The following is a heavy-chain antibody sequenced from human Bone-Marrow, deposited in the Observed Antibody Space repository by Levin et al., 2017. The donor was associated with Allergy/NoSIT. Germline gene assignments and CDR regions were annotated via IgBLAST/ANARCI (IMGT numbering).Heavy chain of an antibody. J-gene: IGHJ4*02. Sequence: SGPTLVKPTQTLTLTCSFSGFSFRTSGVGVGWIRQPPGKALEWLALIYWDDEKHYTPSLTTRLTITKDPSKNQVVLVMTNVNPADPATYYYAHYGDYQRLQTSGYWGQGSLVTVSS. CDR1: GFSFRTSGVG. D-gene: IGHD4-17*01. CDR2: IYWDDEK. CDR3: AHYGDYQRLQTSGY. V-gene: IGHV2-5*02.